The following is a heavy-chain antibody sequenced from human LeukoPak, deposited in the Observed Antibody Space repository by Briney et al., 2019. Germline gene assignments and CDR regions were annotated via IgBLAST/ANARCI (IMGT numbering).Heavy chain of an antibody. D-gene: IGHD4-17*01. CDR1: GFTFSGYS. Sequence: GGSLRLSCAASGFTFSGYSMNWVRQAPGKGLEWVSAISGSGGSTYYADSVKGRFTISRDNSKNTLYLQMNSLRAEDTAVYYCAKDRDYEDYYYGMDVWGQGTTVTVSS. V-gene: IGHV3-23*01. CDR3: AKDRDYEDYYYGMDV. CDR2: ISGSGGST. J-gene: IGHJ6*02.